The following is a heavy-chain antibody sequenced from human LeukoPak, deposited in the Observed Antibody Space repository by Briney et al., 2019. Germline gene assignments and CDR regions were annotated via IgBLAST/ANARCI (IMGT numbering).Heavy chain of an antibody. CDR1: EFTSSSYA. V-gene: IGHV3-23*01. CDR3: AKDLAYCGGNCYSGFDY. Sequence: GGSLRLSCAASEFTSSSYAMSWVRQAPGKGLEWVSVISGSGGSTYYADSVKGRFTISRDNSKNTLYLQMNSLRAEDTAVYYCAKDLAYCGGNCYSGFDYWGQGTLVTVSS. D-gene: IGHD2-21*02. CDR2: ISGSGGST. J-gene: IGHJ4*02.